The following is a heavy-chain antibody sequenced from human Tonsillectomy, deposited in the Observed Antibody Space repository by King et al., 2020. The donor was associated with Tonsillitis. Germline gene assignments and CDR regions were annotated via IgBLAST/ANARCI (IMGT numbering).Heavy chain of an antibody. Sequence: DVQLVESGGGLVQPGGSLRISCAASGFTFSSYTMNWVRQAPGKGLEWVSYISSTSSTIFYADSVKGRFTISRDNAKNSLYLQMNSLRAEDTAVYYCARDKRELALDYWGQGTLVTVSS. D-gene: IGHD1-26*01. CDR1: GFTFSSYT. CDR3: ARDKRELALDY. J-gene: IGHJ4*02. CDR2: ISSTSSTI. V-gene: IGHV3-48*01.